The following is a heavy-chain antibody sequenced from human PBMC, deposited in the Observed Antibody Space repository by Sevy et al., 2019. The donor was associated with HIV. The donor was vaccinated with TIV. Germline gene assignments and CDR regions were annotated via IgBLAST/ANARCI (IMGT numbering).Heavy chain of an antibody. CDR3: ARGVGLDC. Sequence: GSLRLSCVASGFTFSPYWMTWVRQAPGKGLEWVANIRPDGSDKYYVDSVKGRFTISRDKAKNSLYLQMNSLRADDTAMYYCARGVGLDCWGQGALVTVSS. CDR2: IRPDGSDK. CDR1: GFTFSPYW. V-gene: IGHV3-7*01. J-gene: IGHJ4*02. D-gene: IGHD1-26*01.